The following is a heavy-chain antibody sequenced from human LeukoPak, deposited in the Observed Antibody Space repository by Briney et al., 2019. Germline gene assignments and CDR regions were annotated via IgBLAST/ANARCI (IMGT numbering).Heavy chain of an antibody. D-gene: IGHD1-14*01. J-gene: IGHJ4*02. CDR3: ARRPGN. V-gene: IGHV3-53*01. Sequence: GGSLRLSSVASGFAVGSNYMSWVRQAPGKGLEWVSLIYSGGAIRYADSVKGRFTISRDSSKNTLFLQMNELTVEDTARYYCARRPGNWGQGILVTVSS. CDR1: GFAVGSNY. CDR2: IYSGGAI.